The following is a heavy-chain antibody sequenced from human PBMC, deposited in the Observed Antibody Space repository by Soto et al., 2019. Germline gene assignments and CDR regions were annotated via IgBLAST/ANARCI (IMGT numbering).Heavy chain of an antibody. V-gene: IGHV3-23*01. Sequence: EVQLLESGGGLVQPGGSLRLSCAASGFTFSIYAMSWVRQAPGKGLEWVSVISGSGGGTYYADSVKGRFTISRDNSKNTLYLQMNSLRAEDTAVYYCAKEEGSGWKIFDYWGQGTLVTVS. CDR1: GFTFSIYA. CDR3: AKEEGSGWKIFDY. CDR2: ISGSGGGT. J-gene: IGHJ4*02. D-gene: IGHD6-19*01.